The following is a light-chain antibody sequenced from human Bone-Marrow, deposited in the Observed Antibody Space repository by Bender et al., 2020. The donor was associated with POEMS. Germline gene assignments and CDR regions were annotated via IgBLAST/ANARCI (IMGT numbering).Light chain of an antibody. Sequence: QAVLTQPSSLSASPGASASLTCTLRSGINVGTYRIYWYQQKPGSPPQYLLRYKSDSDKQQGSGVPSRFSGSKDASANAGILLISGLQSEDEADYYCAVWDDSLNGWVFGGGTKLTVL. CDR1: SGINVGTYR. CDR2: YKSDSDK. CDR3: AVWDDSLNGWV. V-gene: IGLV5-45*03. J-gene: IGLJ3*02.